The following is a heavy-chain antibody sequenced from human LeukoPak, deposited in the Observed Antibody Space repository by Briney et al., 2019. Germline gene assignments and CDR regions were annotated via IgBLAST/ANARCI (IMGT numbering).Heavy chain of an antibody. CDR3: ATVYYYDSSGYYYFDY. J-gene: IGHJ4*02. CDR2: IYHSGST. Sequence: SETLSLTCTVSGYSISSGYYWGWIRQPPGKGLEWIGSIYHSGSTYYNPSLKSRVTISVDTSKNQFSLKLSSVTAADTAVYYCATVYYYDSSGYYYFDYWSQGTLVTVSS. CDR1: GYSISSGYY. D-gene: IGHD3-22*01. V-gene: IGHV4-38-2*02.